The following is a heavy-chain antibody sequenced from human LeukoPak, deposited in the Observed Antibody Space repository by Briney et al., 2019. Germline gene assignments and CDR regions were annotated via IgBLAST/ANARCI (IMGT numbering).Heavy chain of an antibody. Sequence: SGGSLRLSCAASGFTFSSYEMNWVRQAPGKGLEWVSYISSSGSTIYYADSVKGRFTISRDNAKNSLYLQMNSLRAEDTAVYFCARDWPANFDFWGQGTLVTVSS. CDR3: ARDWPANFDF. J-gene: IGHJ4*02. CDR1: GFTFSSYE. CDR2: ISSSGSTI. V-gene: IGHV3-48*03.